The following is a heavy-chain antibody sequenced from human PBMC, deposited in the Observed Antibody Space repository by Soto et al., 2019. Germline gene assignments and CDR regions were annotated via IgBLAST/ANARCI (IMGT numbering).Heavy chain of an antibody. J-gene: IGHJ3*02. CDR3: ARDMATVTTSDAFDI. Sequence: PGGSLRLSCAASGFTFSSYAMHWVRQAPGKGLEWVAVISYDGSNKYYVDSVKGRFTISRDNSKNTLYLQMNSLRAEDTAVYYCARDMATVTTSDAFDIWGQGTMVTVSS. V-gene: IGHV3-30-3*01. CDR1: GFTFSSYA. CDR2: ISYDGSNK. D-gene: IGHD4-17*01.